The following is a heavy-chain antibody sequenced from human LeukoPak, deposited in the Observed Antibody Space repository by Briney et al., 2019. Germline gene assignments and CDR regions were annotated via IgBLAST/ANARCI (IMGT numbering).Heavy chain of an antibody. CDR2: INPNSGGT. CDR1: GYTFTGYY. J-gene: IGHJ4*02. CDR3: ATPHLTYYYGSGSSSPFDY. V-gene: IGHV1-2*04. D-gene: IGHD3-10*01. Sequence: ASVKVSCKASGYTFTGYYMHWVRQAPGQGLEWMGWINPNSGGTNYAQKFQGWVTMNRDTSISTAYMELSRLRSDDTAVYYCATPHLTYYYGSGSSSPFDYWGQGTLVTVSS.